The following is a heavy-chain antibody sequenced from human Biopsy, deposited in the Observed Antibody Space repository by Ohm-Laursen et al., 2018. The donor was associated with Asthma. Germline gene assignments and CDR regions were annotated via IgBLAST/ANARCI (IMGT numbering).Heavy chain of an antibody. CDR3: ARAVDYSHYYGIDV. V-gene: IGHV1-18*01. CDR2: ISVYNGNT. J-gene: IGHJ6*02. Sequence: GASVKVSCKTSGYTLNSAGIGGVRLARGGWLELVGWISVYNGNTKVAQKLQDRVTMITDTSTSTAYMELRSLRSDDTAVYFCARAVDYSHYYGIDVWGQGTTVTVS. D-gene: IGHD3-10*01. CDR1: GYTLNSAG.